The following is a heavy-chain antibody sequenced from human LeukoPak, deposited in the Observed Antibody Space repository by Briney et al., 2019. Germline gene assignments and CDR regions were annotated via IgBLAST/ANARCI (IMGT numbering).Heavy chain of an antibody. V-gene: IGHV3-30*02. CDR1: GFTFNNFG. CDR3: AKDNRDYYIDY. Sequence: GGSLGLSCAASGFTFNNFGMHWVRQAPGKGLEWVTFIQYNGNNKYYADSVKGRFTISRDNSKNTLYLQMNSLRAEDTAVYYCAKDNRDYYIDYWGQGTLVTVSS. CDR2: IQYNGNNK. D-gene: IGHD3-10*01. J-gene: IGHJ4*02.